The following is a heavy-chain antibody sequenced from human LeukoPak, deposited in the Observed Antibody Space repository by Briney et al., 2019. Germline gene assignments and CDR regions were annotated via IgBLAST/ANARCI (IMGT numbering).Heavy chain of an antibody. J-gene: IGHJ5*02. D-gene: IGHD6-13*01. CDR2: ISYDGSNK. CDR1: GFTFSSYG. CDR3: AKSSSSWYWNWFDP. Sequence: GRSLRLSCAASGFTFSSYGMHWVRQAPGKGLEWVADISYDGSNKYYADSVKGRFTISRDNSKNTLYLQMNSLRAEDTAVYYCAKSSSSWYWNWFDPWGQGTLVTVSS. V-gene: IGHV3-30*18.